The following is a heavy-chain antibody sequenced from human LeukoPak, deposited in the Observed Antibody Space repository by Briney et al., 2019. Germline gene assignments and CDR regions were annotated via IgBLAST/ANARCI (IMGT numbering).Heavy chain of an antibody. V-gene: IGHV3-30-3*01. Sequence: PGRSLRLSCAASGFTFSSYAMHWVRQAPGKGLEWVAVISYDGSNKYYADSVKGRFTNSRDNSKNTLYLQMNSLRAEDTAVYYCARISEDYYGSGSYDYWGQGTLVTVSS. CDR3: ARISEDYYGSGSYDY. J-gene: IGHJ4*02. D-gene: IGHD3-10*01. CDR1: GFTFSSYA. CDR2: ISYDGSNK.